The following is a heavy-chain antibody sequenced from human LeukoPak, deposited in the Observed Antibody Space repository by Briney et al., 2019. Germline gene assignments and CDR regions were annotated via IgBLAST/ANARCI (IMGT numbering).Heavy chain of an antibody. D-gene: IGHD2-8*01. Sequence: ASVKVSCKASGGTFSSYATSWVRQAPGQGLEWMGGIIPIFGTANYAQKFQGRVTITTDESTSTAYMELSSLRSEDTAVYYCAANKYCTNGVCYFNAFDIWGQGTMVTVSS. CDR1: GGTFSSYA. CDR2: IIPIFGTA. V-gene: IGHV1-69*05. CDR3: AANKYCTNGVCYFNAFDI. J-gene: IGHJ3*02.